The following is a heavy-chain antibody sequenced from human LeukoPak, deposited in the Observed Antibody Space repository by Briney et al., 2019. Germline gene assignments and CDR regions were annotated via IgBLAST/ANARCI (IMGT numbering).Heavy chain of an antibody. CDR1: GGSISSYY. D-gene: IGHD7-27*01. V-gene: IGHV4-59*08. CDR2: IYYSGST. J-gene: IGHJ2*01. Sequence: PSETLSLTCTVSGGSISSYYWSWIRQPPGKGLEWIGYIYYSGSTNYNPSLKSRVTISVDTSKNQFSLKLSSVTAADTAVYYCARHVLSLGPLRYFDLWGRGTLVTVSS. CDR3: ARHVLSLGPLRYFDL.